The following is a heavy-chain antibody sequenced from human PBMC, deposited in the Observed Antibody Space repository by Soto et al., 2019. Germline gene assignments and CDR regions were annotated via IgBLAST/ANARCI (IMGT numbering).Heavy chain of an antibody. J-gene: IGHJ4*02. V-gene: IGHV3-48*01. CDR1: GFTFSSYS. Sequence: GGSLRLSCAASGFTFSSYSMNWVRQAPGKGLEWVSYISSSSTIYYADSVKGRFTISRDNVKNSLYLQMNSLRAEVTVVYFCARDSLGLQRLGSYYWGQGTLVTVSS. CDR2: ISSSSTI. D-gene: IGHD3-16*01. CDR3: ARDSLGLQRLGSYY.